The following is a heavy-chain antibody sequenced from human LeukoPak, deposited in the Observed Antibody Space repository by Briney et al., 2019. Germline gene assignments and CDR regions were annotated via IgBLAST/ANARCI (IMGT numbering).Heavy chain of an antibody. CDR1: GFTFSSYW. CDR2: IKQDGSEK. V-gene: IGHV3-7*01. D-gene: IGHD3-22*01. J-gene: IGHJ4*02. Sequence: GGSLRLSCAASGFTFSSYWMNWVRQAPGKGLEWVANIKQDGSEKYYVDSVKGRFTISRDNAKNSLYLQMNSLRAEDTAVYYCARHYYDSSGYYYDLVNFDYWGQGTLVTVSS. CDR3: ARHYYDSSGYYYDLVNFDY.